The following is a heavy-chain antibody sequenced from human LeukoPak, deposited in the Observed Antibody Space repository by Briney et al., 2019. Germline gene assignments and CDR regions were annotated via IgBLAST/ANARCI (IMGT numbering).Heavy chain of an antibody. CDR2: ISSSSSYI. J-gene: IGHJ4*02. CDR3: ASLIAAAAGGDY. V-gene: IGHV3-21*01. CDR1: GFTFSSYS. Sequence: GGSLRLSCAASGFTFSSYSMNWVRQAPGKGLEWVSSISSSSSYIYYADSVKGRFTISRDNAKNSLYLQMNSLRAEDTAVYYCASLIAAAAGGDYWGQGTLVTVSS. D-gene: IGHD6-13*01.